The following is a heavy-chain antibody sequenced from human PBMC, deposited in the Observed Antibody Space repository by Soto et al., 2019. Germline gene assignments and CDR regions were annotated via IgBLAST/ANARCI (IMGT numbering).Heavy chain of an antibody. D-gene: IGHD6-19*01. CDR2: IIPILGIA. J-gene: IGHJ4*02. Sequence: SVKVSCKASGGTFSSYTISWVRQAPGQGLEWMGRIIPILGIANYAQKFQGRVTITADKSTSTAYMELSSLRSEDTAVYYCARAVAGTMASDYWGQGTLVTVSS. V-gene: IGHV1-69*02. CDR1: GGTFSSYT. CDR3: ARAVAGTMASDY.